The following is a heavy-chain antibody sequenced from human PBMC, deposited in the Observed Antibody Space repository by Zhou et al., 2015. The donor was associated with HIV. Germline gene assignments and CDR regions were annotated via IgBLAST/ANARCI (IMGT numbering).Heavy chain of an antibody. CDR1: GGTFSNYG. CDR3: ARDRGGATRPDWRYFDV. CDR2: IIPIFGTA. V-gene: IGHV1-69*06. Sequence: QVQVVQSGAEVKKPGSSVRVSCKAFGGTFSNYGISWVRQAPGQGLEWMGGIIPIFGTADYAQKFKDRVSITADKSTDTAYMELRSLRSEDTAVYYCARDRGGATRPDWRYFDVWGRGTLVTVSS. D-gene: IGHD6-6*01. J-gene: IGHJ2*01.